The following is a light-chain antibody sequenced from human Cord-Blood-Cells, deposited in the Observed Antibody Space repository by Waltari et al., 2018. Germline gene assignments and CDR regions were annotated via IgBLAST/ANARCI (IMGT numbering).Light chain of an antibody. Sequence: EIVLTQSPAPLSLSPGERATLSCRASQSVSTYLAWYQQKPGQAPRLLIYDASNRATGIPARFIGSGSGTDFTLTISSLEPEDFAVYYCQQRSNWPPTLTFGGGTKVEIK. CDR1: QSVSTY. V-gene: IGKV3-11*01. CDR3: QQRSNWPPTLT. J-gene: IGKJ4*01. CDR2: DAS.